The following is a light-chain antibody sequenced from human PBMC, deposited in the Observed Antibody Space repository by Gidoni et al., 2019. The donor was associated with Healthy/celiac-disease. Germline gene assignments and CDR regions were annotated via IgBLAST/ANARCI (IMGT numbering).Light chain of an antibody. V-gene: IGKV3-20*01. Sequence: EIVLTQSPGTLSLSPGERATLSCRASQSVSSSYLAWYPQKPGQAPRLLIYGASSRATGIPDRFSGSGSGTDFSLTISRLEPEDFAVYYCQQYGSSQETFGQGTKVEIK. CDR3: QQYGSSQET. J-gene: IGKJ1*01. CDR1: QSVSSSY. CDR2: GAS.